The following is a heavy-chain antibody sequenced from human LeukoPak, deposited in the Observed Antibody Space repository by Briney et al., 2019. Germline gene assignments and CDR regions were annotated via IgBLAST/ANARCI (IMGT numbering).Heavy chain of an antibody. CDR1: GGSITSSHYF. CDR3: ARVNSINYGDYRGWFDP. CDR2: IYFSGST. Sequence: SETLSLTCPVSGGSITSSHYFWGWIRQPPGKGLEWIGSIYFSGSTYYNPSLKSRLTISVDTSMNQFSLKLSSVTAADTAIYYCARVNSINYGDYRGWFDPWGHGTLVTVSS. V-gene: IGHV4-39*07. J-gene: IGHJ5*02. D-gene: IGHD4-17*01.